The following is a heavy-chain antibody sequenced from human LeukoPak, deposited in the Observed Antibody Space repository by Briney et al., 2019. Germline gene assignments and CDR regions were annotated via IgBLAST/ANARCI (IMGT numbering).Heavy chain of an antibody. V-gene: IGHV1-69*13. J-gene: IGHJ1*01. Sequence: ASVKVSCKASGYTFTSYGISWVRQAPGQGLEWMGGIIPIFGTANYAQKFQGRVTITADESTSTAYMELSSLRSEDTAVYYCARCYGDYSYFQHWGQGTLVTVSS. CDR3: ARCYGDYSYFQH. CDR2: IIPIFGTA. CDR1: GYTFTSYG. D-gene: IGHD4-17*01.